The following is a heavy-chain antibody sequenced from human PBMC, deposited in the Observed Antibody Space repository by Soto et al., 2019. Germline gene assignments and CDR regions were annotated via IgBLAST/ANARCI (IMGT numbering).Heavy chain of an antibody. D-gene: IGHD1-26*01. V-gene: IGHV1-8*01. CDR1: GYTFTSYD. J-gene: IGHJ6*02. Sequence: QVQLVQSGAEVKKPGASVKVSCKASGYTFTSYDINWVRQATGQVLEWLGWMSPNSGNTGYAQKFHGRFTMTRDTSISTAYMELSSLRSEDTAVYYCARQWEQSGYYYGMDVWGQGTTVTVSS. CDR2: MSPNSGNT. CDR3: ARQWEQSGYYYGMDV.